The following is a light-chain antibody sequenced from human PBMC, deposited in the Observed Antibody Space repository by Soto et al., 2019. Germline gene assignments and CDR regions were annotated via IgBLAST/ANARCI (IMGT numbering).Light chain of an antibody. CDR1: QSLLDSDGYNY. CDR3: MQVLQTPLT. J-gene: IGKJ4*01. Sequence: DIVMTQSPLSLPVTPGEPASISCRSSQSLLDSDGYNYLDWYLQRPGQSPQLLIYLGSNRASGVPDRFSGSGSGTDFTLKISRVEAEDVGVYYCMQVLQTPLTFGGGTKVEIK. V-gene: IGKV2-28*01. CDR2: LGS.